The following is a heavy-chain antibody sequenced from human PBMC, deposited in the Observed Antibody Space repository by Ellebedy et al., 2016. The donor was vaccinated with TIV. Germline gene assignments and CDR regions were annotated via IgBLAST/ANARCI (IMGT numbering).Heavy chain of an antibody. CDR2: IWYDGNDK. CDR1: GFTFNSYV. J-gene: IGHJ4*02. CDR3: ARDDGYSSTWPRD. V-gene: IGHV3-33*01. D-gene: IGHD6-19*01. Sequence: GESLKISCAASGFTFNSYVMHWVRQAPGTGLEWVALIWYDGNDKYYADSVRDRFTISRDNSKNTLYLHMNSLRDEDTAVYYCARDDGYSSTWPRDWGQGTLVTVSS.